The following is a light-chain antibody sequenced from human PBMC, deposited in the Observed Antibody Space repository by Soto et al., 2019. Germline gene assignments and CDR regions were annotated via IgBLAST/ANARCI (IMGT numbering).Light chain of an antibody. V-gene: IGKV1-39*01. J-gene: IGKJ4*01. CDR2: AAS. CDR1: QNIRSY. CDR3: PQRYSPPLG. Sequence: DIQMTQYPSTLSASVGDRVTITCRTSQNIRSYLNWYQQKPGKAPKLLIYAASSLQSGVPSRFSCSGSGTDFTLTISTLQSEDFATYYCPQRYSPPLGFGGGTKVEIK.